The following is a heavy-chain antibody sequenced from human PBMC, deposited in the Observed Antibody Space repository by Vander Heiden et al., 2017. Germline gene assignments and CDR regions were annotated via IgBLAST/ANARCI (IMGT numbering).Heavy chain of an antibody. CDR2: IIPIFGTA. D-gene: IGHD3-22*01. CDR1: GCNFSSYA. J-gene: IGHJ4*02. CDR3: ARMLNYYDSSGYYDY. Sequence: QVQLVQSGAEVKKPGCSVKVSCKVSGCNFSSYAISWVRQAPGQGLEWMGGIIPIFGTANYARKFQGRVTITADKSTSTAYMELSSLRSEDTAVYYCARMLNYYDSSGYYDYWGQGTLVTVSS. V-gene: IGHV1-69*06.